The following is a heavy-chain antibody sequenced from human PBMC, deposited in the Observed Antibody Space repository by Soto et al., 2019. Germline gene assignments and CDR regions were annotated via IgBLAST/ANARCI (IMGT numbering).Heavy chain of an antibody. J-gene: IGHJ5*02. D-gene: IGHD3-10*01. CDR2: IHYSGTT. Sequence: PSETLSLTCTVSGGSMSNFYWNWFRQPPGKGLEWIGYIHYSGTTDYNPSLKRRVTMSVDTSKTQFSLKLSSVTAADTAVYYCARDSSGWLDPWGQGTLVTVYS. CDR3: ARDSSGWLDP. CDR1: GGSMSNFY. V-gene: IGHV4-59*01.